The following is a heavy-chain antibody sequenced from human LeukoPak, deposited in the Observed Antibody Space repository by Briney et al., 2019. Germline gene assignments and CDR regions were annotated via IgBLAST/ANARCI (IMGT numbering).Heavy chain of an antibody. CDR1: GFTFSAYG. D-gene: IGHD1-26*01. CDR3: AKDDSGSLDY. V-gene: IGHV3-33*06. J-gene: IGHJ4*02. CDR2: IWYDGTNK. Sequence: GRSLRLSCTASGFTFSAYGIHWVRQAPGKGLEWLAVIWYDGTNKYYADSVKGRFTISRDNSKNTVSLQMNSLRAEDTAPYYCAKDDSGSLDYWGQGTLVTVSS.